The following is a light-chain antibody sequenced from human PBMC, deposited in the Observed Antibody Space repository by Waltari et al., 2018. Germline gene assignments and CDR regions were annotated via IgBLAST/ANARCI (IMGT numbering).Light chain of an antibody. J-gene: IGKJ4*02. CDR2: KAS. Sequence: DIPTPQSPSTLSAPVGDRVTIPCRASQSISTWLAWYKQKPGKAPKLLIYKASSLQSGVPSRFSGSGSVTEFTLTISSLQPDDFATYYCQQYNSYSLTLGRGTKVEIK. V-gene: IGKV1-5*03. CDR3: QQYNSYSLT. CDR1: QSISTW.